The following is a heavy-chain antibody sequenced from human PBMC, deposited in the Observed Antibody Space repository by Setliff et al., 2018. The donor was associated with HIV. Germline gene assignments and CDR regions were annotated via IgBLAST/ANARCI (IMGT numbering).Heavy chain of an antibody. V-gene: IGHV5-51*01. D-gene: IGHD3-22*01. CDR1: GYIFAGYW. CDR2: VHPVDSDV. CDR3: ARIGDTSGYYFYIFDL. J-gene: IGHJ3*01. Sequence: GESLKISCQGSGYIFAGYWVGWVRQMAGKGLEWMGMVHPVDSDVRYSPSFEGQVTISADRSTSTAYLQWTGLKASDTAMYYCARIGDTSGYYFYIFDLWGQGTMVTVSS.